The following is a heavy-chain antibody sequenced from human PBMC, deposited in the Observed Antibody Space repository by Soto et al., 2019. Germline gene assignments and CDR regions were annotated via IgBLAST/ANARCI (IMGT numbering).Heavy chain of an antibody. CDR2: INAGNGNT. J-gene: IGHJ4*02. Sequence: QVQLVQSGAEVKKPGASVKASCKASGYTFTNSAMHWVRQAPGQRLEWMGWINAGNGNTKYSQKFQGRVTITRDTSATTADMELSSLRSEDTAVYYCAGETGCSREFWGQGTLVTVST. D-gene: IGHD3-9*01. V-gene: IGHV1-3*01. CDR3: AGETGCSREF. CDR1: GYTFTNSA.